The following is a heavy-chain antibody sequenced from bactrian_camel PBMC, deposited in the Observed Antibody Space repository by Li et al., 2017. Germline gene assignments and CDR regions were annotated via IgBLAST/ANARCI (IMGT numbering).Heavy chain of an antibody. D-gene: IGHD6*01. Sequence: QLVESGGGSVQAGGSLRLSCAASRYTYSSDCMGWFRQVPGKEREWVATINMFGTTNYADSVKGRFTISQDSARNTVYLQMNNLQPEDTATYYCAEGRGSRGEHCYSLNYWGQGTQVTVS. J-gene: IGHJ4*01. V-gene: IGHV3S53*01. CDR1: RYTYSSDC. CDR2: INMFGTT. CDR3: AEGRGSRGEHCYSLNY.